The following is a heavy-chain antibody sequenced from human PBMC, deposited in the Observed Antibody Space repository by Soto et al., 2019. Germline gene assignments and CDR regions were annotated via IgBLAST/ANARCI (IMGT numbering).Heavy chain of an antibody. D-gene: IGHD4-17*01. Sequence: GASVKASCKASGYTFTSYGTSWVRQAPGQGLEWMGRINPSDGSTSYAQKFQGRVTMTRDTSTSTVYMELSSLRSEDTAVYYCARDLSTPENYCGQGTLVTVSS. CDR1: GYTFTSYG. J-gene: IGHJ4*02. V-gene: IGHV1-46*03. CDR2: INPSDGST. CDR3: ARDLSTPENY.